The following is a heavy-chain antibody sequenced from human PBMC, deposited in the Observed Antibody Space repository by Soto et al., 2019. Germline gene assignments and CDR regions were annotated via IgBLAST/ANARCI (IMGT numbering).Heavy chain of an antibody. V-gene: IGHV4-39*01. CDR1: GGSISSSSYY. CDR2: IYYSGST. Sequence: SETLSLTCTVSGGSISSSSYYWGWIRQPPGKGLEWIGSIYYSGSTYYNPSLKSRVTISVDTSKNQFSLKLSSVTAADTAVYYCARERIVGATADYWGQGTLVTVSS. J-gene: IGHJ4*02. D-gene: IGHD1-26*01. CDR3: ARERIVGATADY.